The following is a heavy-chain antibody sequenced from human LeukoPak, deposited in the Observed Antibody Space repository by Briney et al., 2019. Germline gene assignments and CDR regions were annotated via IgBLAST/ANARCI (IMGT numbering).Heavy chain of an antibody. CDR2: ISSSSSTI. D-gene: IGHD1-26*01. CDR3: ASGLTWELLGPDAFDI. J-gene: IGHJ3*02. V-gene: IGHV3-48*01. Sequence: GGSLRLSCAASGFTFSSYSINWVRQAPGKGLEWVSYISSSSSTIYYADSVKRRFTISRDNAKNSLYLQMNSLRAEDTAVYCCASGLTWELLGPDAFDIWGQGTMVTVSS. CDR1: GFTFSSYS.